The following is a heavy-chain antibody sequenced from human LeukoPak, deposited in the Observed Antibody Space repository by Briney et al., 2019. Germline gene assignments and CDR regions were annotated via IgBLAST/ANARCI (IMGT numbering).Heavy chain of an antibody. V-gene: IGHV3-23*01. CDR1: GFTFSSYG. CDR2: ISGSGGST. CDR3: AKARNGWFGELFYFDY. D-gene: IGHD3-10*01. J-gene: IGHJ4*02. Sequence: PGGSLRLSCAASGFTFSSYGMSWVRQAPGKGLEWVSAISGSGGSTYYADSVKGRFTISRDNSKNTLYLQMNSLRAEDTAVYYCAKARNGWFGELFYFDYWGQGTLVTVSS.